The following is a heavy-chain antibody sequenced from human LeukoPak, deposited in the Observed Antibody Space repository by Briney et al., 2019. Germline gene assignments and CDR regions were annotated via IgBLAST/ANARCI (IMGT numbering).Heavy chain of an antibody. Sequence: PGGSLRLSCAASGFTFSSYWMSWIRQAPGKGLEWVSYITNIDSTKKYADSVKGRFTISRDNAKNSLFLQMNSLRAEDTAVYYCARRTSSQDFDYWGQGTLVTVSS. CDR2: ITNIDSTK. J-gene: IGHJ4*02. CDR3: ARRTSSQDFDY. V-gene: IGHV3-48*04. CDR1: GFTFSSYW. D-gene: IGHD6-13*01.